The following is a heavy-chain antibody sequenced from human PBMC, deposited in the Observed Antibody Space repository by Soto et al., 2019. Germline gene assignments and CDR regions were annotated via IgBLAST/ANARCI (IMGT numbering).Heavy chain of an antibody. Sequence: QVQLQESGPGVVKSSETLSLICTVSGGSVRNYYWNWIRQPPGKGLAWIGYIYHDGTTKDNPSLKSRLTMSVDTAKSQVSLMLSSVTAADTAIYFCAASYGSGSYPDYWGQGTLVTVSS. CDR3: AASYGSGSYPDY. J-gene: IGHJ4*02. CDR2: IYHDGTT. V-gene: IGHV4-59*08. CDR1: GGSVRNYY. D-gene: IGHD3-10*01.